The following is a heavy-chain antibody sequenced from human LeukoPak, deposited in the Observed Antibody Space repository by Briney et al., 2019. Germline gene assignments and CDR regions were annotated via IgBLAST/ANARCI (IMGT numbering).Heavy chain of an antibody. Sequence: ASVKVSCKASGYTFTSYGISWVRQAPGQGLEWMGWISAYSGATNYAQKLQGRVTMTTDTSTSTAYMELRSLRSDDTAVYYCARSGIGYFDWYPDWFDPWGQGTLVTVSS. D-gene: IGHD3-9*01. CDR2: ISAYSGAT. V-gene: IGHV1-18*01. J-gene: IGHJ5*02. CDR1: GYTFTSYG. CDR3: ARSGIGYFDWYPDWFDP.